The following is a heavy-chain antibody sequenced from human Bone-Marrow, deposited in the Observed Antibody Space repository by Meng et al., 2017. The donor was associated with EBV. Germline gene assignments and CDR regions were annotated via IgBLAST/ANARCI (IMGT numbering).Heavy chain of an antibody. CDR1: GYTFTRYD. V-gene: IGHV1-8*01. Sequence: VQLVRSGAEVKKPRASVKVSCQASGYTFTRYDSNWVRQATGQGLEWTGWMDPNSGNTGFAQKFQGRVTMTRNTSISTAYMELSALTSEDTAVYYYARDVYASGTYRADPWGQGTLVTVSS. CDR3: ARDVYASGTYRADP. D-gene: IGHD3-10*01. CDR2: MDPNSGNT. J-gene: IGHJ5*02.